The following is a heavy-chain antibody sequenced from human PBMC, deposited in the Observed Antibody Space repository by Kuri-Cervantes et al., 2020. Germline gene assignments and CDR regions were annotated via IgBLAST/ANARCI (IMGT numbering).Heavy chain of an antibody. V-gene: IGHV4-38-2*02. D-gene: IGHD3-10*01. CDR3: ARGGSDLLSLHFDY. Sequence: GSLRLSCTVSGYSISSGYYWGWIRQPPGKGLEWVGSIYHSGSTYYNPSLKSRVTISVDTSKNQFSLKLSSVTAADTAVYYCARGGSDLLSLHFDYWGQGTLVTVSS. CDR1: GYSISSGYY. CDR2: IYHSGST. J-gene: IGHJ4*02.